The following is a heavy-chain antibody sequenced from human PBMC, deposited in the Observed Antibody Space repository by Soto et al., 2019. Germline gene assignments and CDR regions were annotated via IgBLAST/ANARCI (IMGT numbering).Heavy chain of an antibody. D-gene: IGHD3-9*01. V-gene: IGHV4-59*01. J-gene: IGHJ4*02. Sequence: QVHLQESGPGLVKPSETLSLTCTVSGGSISSYYWSWIRQPPGEGLEWIGSIYYSGSTNYNPSLKSRVTLPVDTSKNQFSLKLRSVTAADTAVYYCARAQFNILTGYYIDYWGQGTLVTVSS. CDR2: IYYSGST. CDR3: ARAQFNILTGYYIDY. CDR1: GGSISSYY.